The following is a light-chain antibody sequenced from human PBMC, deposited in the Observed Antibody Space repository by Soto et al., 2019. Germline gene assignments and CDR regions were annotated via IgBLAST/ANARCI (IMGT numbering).Light chain of an antibody. J-gene: IGKJ3*01. V-gene: IGKV1-33*01. Sequence: DIQMTQSPSSLSASVGDRVTITCQASQDIRNYLNWYQQKPGKAPKILIYGASNLETGVPSRFSVSGSGTDYTFTISSLQPEYIGTYYCQHHYNLPEFTFGPGTKVHIK. CDR2: GAS. CDR3: QHHYNLPEFT. CDR1: QDIRNY.